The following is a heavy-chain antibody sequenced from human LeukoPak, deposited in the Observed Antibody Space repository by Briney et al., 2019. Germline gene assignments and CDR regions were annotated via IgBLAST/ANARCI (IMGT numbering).Heavy chain of an antibody. CDR3: ARDLSDQYAP. CDR1: GYTFTGYY. J-gene: IGHJ5*02. D-gene: IGHD2-2*01. V-gene: IGHV1-2*02. CDR2: INPNSGGT. Sequence: GATVNVSCKASGYTFTGYYMHWVRQAPGQGLEWMGWINPNSGGTNYAQKVQGRVTMTRDTSISTAYMELSRLRADDTAVYYCARDLSDQYAPWGQGTLVTVSS.